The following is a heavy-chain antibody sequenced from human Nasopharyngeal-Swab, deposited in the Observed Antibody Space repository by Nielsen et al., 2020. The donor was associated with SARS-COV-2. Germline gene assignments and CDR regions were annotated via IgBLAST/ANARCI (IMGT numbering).Heavy chain of an antibody. Sequence: SDTLSLTCTVSGGFINSYYWSWIRQPPRRGLEWIGYIYYSGSTNYNPSLKSRVTISLDTSKNQFSLKLSSVTAADSAVYYCARDTRRGGVDYWGQGTLVTVSS. CDR1: GGFINSYY. CDR3: ARDTRRGGVDY. V-gene: IGHV4-59*01. J-gene: IGHJ4*02. CDR2: IYYSGST. D-gene: IGHD2-15*01.